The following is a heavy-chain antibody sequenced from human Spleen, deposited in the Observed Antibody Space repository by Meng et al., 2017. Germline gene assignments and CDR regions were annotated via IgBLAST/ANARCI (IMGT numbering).Heavy chain of an antibody. CDR1: GGSISSGRYY. CDR2: VYYSGIT. D-gene: IGHD3-16*01. CDR3: ARDLWELRYKAPFDP. Sequence: LMWHESGPGLVKPSETLSLSCAVSGGSISSGRYYWNWIRQPPGKGLEWIGSVYYSGITYYNPSLESRVTISVDTSKNHFSLELSSVTAADTAVYYCARDLWELRYKAPFDPWGQGILVTVSS. V-gene: IGHV4-39*07. J-gene: IGHJ5*02.